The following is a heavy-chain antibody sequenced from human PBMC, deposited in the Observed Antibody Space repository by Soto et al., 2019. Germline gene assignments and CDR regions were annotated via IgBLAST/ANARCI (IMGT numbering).Heavy chain of an antibody. D-gene: IGHD2-15*01. CDR3: ARPYYCSGGSCYSNYYYYGMDV. CDR1: GGTFSSCA. Sequence: SVKVSCKASGGTFSSCAISWVRQAPGQGLEWMGGIIPIFGTANYAQKFQGRVTITADESTSAAYMELSSLRSEDTAVYYCARPYYCSGGSCYSNYYYYGMDVWGQGTTVTVSS. V-gene: IGHV1-69*13. CDR2: IIPIFGTA. J-gene: IGHJ6*02.